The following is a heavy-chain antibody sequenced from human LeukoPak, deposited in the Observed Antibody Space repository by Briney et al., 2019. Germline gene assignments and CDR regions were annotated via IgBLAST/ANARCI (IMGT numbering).Heavy chain of an antibody. Sequence: GGSLRLSCAASGFTFSSYAMSWVRQAPGKGLEWVSAISGSGGSTYYADSVKGRFTISRDNSKNTLYLQMNSLRAEDTAVYYCAKDAGYCSGGSCYSRAFDIWGQGTMVTVSS. CDR1: GFTFSSYA. CDR3: AKDAGYCSGGSCYSRAFDI. D-gene: IGHD2-15*01. V-gene: IGHV3-23*01. CDR2: ISGSGGST. J-gene: IGHJ3*02.